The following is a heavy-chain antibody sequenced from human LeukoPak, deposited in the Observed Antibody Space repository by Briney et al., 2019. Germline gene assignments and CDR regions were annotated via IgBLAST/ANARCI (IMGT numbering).Heavy chain of an antibody. D-gene: IGHD3-22*01. CDR3: ARGDSSGYSFFDY. V-gene: IGHV1-18*01. Sequence: GASVKVSCKASGYTFTSYGISWVRQAPGQGLEWMGWISAYNGNTNYAQKLQGRVTMTTDESTSTAYMELSSLRSEDTAVYYCARGDSSGYSFFDYWGQGTLVTVSS. CDR1: GYTFTSYG. CDR2: ISAYNGNT. J-gene: IGHJ4*02.